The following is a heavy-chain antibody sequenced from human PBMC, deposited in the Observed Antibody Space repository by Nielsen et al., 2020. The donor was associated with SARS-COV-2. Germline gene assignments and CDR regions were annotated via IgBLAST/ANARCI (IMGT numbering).Heavy chain of an antibody. Sequence: VSVKVSCKASGYTFTSNDITWVRQAPGQGLEWMGRISPSNGNTKYAQRFQGRVTFTRDTSATTAYMELSSLRSEDTAVYFCVIVLADLAFDPWGQGTLVTVSS. CDR3: VIVLADLAFDP. V-gene: IGHV1-18*04. CDR1: GYTFTSND. CDR2: ISPSNGNT. J-gene: IGHJ5*02.